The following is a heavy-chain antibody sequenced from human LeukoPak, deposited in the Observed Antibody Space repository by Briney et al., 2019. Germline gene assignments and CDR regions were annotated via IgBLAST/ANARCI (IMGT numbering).Heavy chain of an antibody. D-gene: IGHD2-2*01. CDR2: ISGSGGST. CDR3: AKDLCPYSSTSCYFDY. Sequence: PGGSLRLSCAASGFTFSSYAMSWVRQAPGKGLEWVSAISGSGGSTYYADSVKGRFTISRDNSKNTLYLQMNSLRAEDTAVYSCAKDLCPYSSTSCYFDYWGQGTLVTVSS. CDR1: GFTFSSYA. J-gene: IGHJ4*02. V-gene: IGHV3-23*01.